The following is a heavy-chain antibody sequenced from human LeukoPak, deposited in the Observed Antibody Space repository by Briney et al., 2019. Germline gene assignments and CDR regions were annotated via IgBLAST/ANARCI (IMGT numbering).Heavy chain of an antibody. V-gene: IGHV1-8*03. CDR3: ARGPPKQLWLLGGNWFDP. D-gene: IGHD5-18*01. Sequence: ASAKVSCKASGYTFTSYDINWVRQATGQGLEWMGWMNPNSGNTGFTQKFQGRVTITRNTSISTAYMELSSLRSEDTAVYYCARGPPKQLWLLGGNWFDPWGQGTLVTVSS. J-gene: IGHJ5*02. CDR2: MNPNSGNT. CDR1: GYTFTSYD.